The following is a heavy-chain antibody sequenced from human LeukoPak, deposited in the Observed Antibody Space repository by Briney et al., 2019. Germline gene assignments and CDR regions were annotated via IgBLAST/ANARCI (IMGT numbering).Heavy chain of an antibody. D-gene: IGHD3-16*02. V-gene: IGHV3-9*03. CDR3: VKDSVIGRWSSFDS. CDR2: ISRNSGSI. CDR1: GFTFDDYA. Sequence: PGGSLRLSCAASGFTFDDYAMHWVRQAPGKRLEWVSGISRNSGSIGYAHSVKGRLTISRDNAKNSLYLKMNSLRAEDMAFYYCVKDSVIGRWSSFDSWGQGTLVTVSS. J-gene: IGHJ4*02.